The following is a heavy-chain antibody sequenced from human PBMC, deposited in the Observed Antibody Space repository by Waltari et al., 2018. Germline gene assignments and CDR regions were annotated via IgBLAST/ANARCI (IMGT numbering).Heavy chain of an antibody. CDR1: GFTFTSSA. V-gene: IGHV1-58*02. D-gene: IGHD3-16*02. J-gene: IGHJ3*02. Sequence: QMQLVQSGPEVKKPGTSVRVSCKASGFTFTSSAMQWVRQARGQRLEWIGWIVVGSGNTNYAQKFQERVTITRDMSTSTAYMELSSLRSEDTAAYYCAAVPAYYDYVWGSYRRDSGDYAFDIWGQGTMVTVSS. CDR2: IVVGSGNT. CDR3: AAVPAYYDYVWGSYRRDSGDYAFDI.